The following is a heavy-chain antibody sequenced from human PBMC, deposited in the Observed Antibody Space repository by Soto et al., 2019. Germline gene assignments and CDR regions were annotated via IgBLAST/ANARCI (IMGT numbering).Heavy chain of an antibody. V-gene: IGHV4-30-4*01. CDR2: IFDGGTT. CDR3: ARGPSGDKVHY. J-gene: IGHJ4*02. CDR1: GGSITSDYSC. D-gene: IGHD7-27*01. Sequence: QVQLQESGPGLVKPSQTLSLTCTVSGGSITSDYSCWSWIRQPPGEGLEWIGHIFDGGTTYTNPSLRSQVAISLDTSKNHFSLTLSPVTAADTAVYYCARGPSGDKVHYWGQGAPGHRLL.